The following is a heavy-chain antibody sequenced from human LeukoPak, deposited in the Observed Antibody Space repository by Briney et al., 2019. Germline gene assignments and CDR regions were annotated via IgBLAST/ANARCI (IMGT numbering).Heavy chain of an antibody. D-gene: IGHD3-16*01. Sequence: SQTLSLTCAVSGGSISSGGYSWSWIRQPPGKGLEWIGSIHYSGTTYYKPSLKSRVTISVDTSKNQFSLKLNSVTAADTAVYYCARHSAAVVSGSPNRPFDYWGQGTLVPVSS. CDR2: IHYSGTT. J-gene: IGHJ4*02. CDR3: ARHSAAVVSGSPNRPFDY. CDR1: GGSISSGGYS. V-gene: IGHV4-30-2*03.